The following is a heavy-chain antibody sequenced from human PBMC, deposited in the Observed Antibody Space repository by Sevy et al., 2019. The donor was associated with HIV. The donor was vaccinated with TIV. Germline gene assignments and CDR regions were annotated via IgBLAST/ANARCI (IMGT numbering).Heavy chain of an antibody. D-gene: IGHD6-13*01. Sequence: GGSLRLSCAASGFTFSRYVMNWVRQAPGKGLEWVSSLSDNGGNTYYADSVKGRFTISRDNSKNTLYLQMNSLRAEDRAVYYCAKGTLIGAAGLDAFDVWGQGTMVTVSS. CDR1: GFTFSRYV. CDR3: AKGTLIGAAGLDAFDV. J-gene: IGHJ3*01. CDR2: LSDNGGNT. V-gene: IGHV3-23*01.